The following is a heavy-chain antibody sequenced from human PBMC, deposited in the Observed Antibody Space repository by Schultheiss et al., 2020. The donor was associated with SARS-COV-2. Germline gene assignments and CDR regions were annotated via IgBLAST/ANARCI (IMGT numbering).Heavy chain of an antibody. CDR1: GGSISSGGYY. CDR3: ARDYRGYSSSWYGDYYYYGMDV. V-gene: IGHV4-31*03. D-gene: IGHD6-13*01. J-gene: IGHJ6*02. CDR2: IYYSGST. Sequence: SQTLSLTCTVSGGSISSGGYYWSWIRQHPGKGLEWIGYIYYSGSTYYNPSLKSRVTISVDTSKNQFSLKLSSVTAADTAVYYCARDYRGYSSSWYGDYYYYGMDVWGQGTTVTVSS.